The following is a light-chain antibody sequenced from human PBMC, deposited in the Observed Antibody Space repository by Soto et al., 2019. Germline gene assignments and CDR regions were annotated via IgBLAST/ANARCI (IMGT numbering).Light chain of an antibody. CDR1: QSVGSY. J-gene: IGKJ3*01. CDR3: QQRSNWPPG. Sequence: EIVLTQSPATLSLSPGERATLSCRASQSVGSYLAWYQQKPGQAPRLLIYDASNRATGIPARFSGGGSGTDFTLTISSLEPEDFAVYYCQQRSNWPPGFGPGTKVDIK. CDR2: DAS. V-gene: IGKV3-11*01.